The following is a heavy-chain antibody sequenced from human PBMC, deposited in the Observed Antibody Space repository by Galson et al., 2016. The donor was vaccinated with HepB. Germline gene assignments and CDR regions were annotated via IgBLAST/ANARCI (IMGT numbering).Heavy chain of an antibody. V-gene: IGHV3-74*01. CDR2: IDSDGITT. J-gene: IGHJ6*02. D-gene: IGHD1-26*01. CDR1: GFTFGSYW. Sequence: SLRLSCAASGFTFGSYWMYWVRQAPGKGLVWVSRIDSDGITTAYADSVKGRFTISRDNAKSTLYLQMNSLSAEDTAVYYCATGGGRRSKYYGMDVWGRGTMVTVSS. CDR3: ATGGGRRSKYYGMDV.